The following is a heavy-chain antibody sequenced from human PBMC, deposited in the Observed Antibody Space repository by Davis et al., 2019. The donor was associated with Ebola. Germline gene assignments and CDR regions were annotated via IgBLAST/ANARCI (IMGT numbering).Heavy chain of an antibody. J-gene: IGHJ4*02. CDR1: GGSISSFY. Sequence: MPSETLSLTCTVSGGSISSFYWNWIRQPPGKGLEWIGYIYYSGNTNYNASLKSRVTITIDTSKNQFSLKLSSVTAADTAVYYCARTDRVCSGGTCYSGNDFDYWGQGTLVTVSS. V-gene: IGHV4-59*01. CDR3: ARTDRVCSGGTCYSGNDFDY. D-gene: IGHD2-15*01. CDR2: IYYSGNT.